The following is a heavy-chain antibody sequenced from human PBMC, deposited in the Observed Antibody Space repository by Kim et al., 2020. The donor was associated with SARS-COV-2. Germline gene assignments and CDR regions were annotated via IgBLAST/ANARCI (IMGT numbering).Heavy chain of an antibody. Sequence: GGSLRLSCASSGFTFSDHAVSWVRQTPEKGLEWVSTILSSRSTVYYADSVKGRFTISRDNSKNTAFLQMNGLRIEDTALYYCVRGSRFIYYWGQRTLVTVSS. D-gene: IGHD3-16*01. CDR1: GFTFSDHA. CDR2: ILSSRSTV. V-gene: IGHV3-23*01. CDR3: VRGSRFIYY. J-gene: IGHJ4*02.